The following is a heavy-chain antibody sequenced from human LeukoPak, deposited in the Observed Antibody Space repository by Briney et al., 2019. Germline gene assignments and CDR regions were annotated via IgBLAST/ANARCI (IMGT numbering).Heavy chain of an antibody. J-gene: IGHJ4*02. CDR2: IYHSGST. CDR3: ARVVARGLFDY. D-gene: IGHD5-12*01. V-gene: IGHV4-59*12. Sequence: SETLSLTCTVSGGSISSYYWSWIRQPPGKGLEWIGYIYHSGSTNYNPSLKSRVTISVDTSKNQFSLKLSSVTAADTAVYYCARVVARGLFDYWGQGTLVTVSS. CDR1: GGSISSYY.